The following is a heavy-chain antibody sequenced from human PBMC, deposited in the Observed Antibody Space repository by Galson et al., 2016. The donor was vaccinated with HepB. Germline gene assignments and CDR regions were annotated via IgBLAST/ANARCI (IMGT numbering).Heavy chain of an antibody. V-gene: IGHV4-34*01. CDR1: GGSFSCASFSCYS. CDR3: ARGPRVDETTFRHFYYYGLDV. J-gene: IGHJ6*02. Sequence: SETLSLTCAVYGGSFSCASFSCYSWTWVRQPPGKGLEWIGEINLSGSTKYKSSLKNRVSMSVDTSKNQFSLKLSSVTAADTAVYYCARGPRVDETTFRHFYYYGLDVWGQGTTVIVS. CDR2: INLSGST. D-gene: IGHD1-7*01.